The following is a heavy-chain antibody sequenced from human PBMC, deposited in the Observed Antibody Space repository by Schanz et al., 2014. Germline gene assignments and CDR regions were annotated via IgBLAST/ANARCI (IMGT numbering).Heavy chain of an antibody. V-gene: IGHV1-18*01. CDR1: GYIFGSHG. D-gene: IGHD3-10*01. J-gene: IGHJ3*02. CDR3: ARVHIATYHYNSPGAFDI. Sequence: QLMLSGSEVRKPGASVKVSCKASGYIFGSHGMTWVRQAPGQGPELMGWINAHTGNTQYAQKFPGRVNMTRDTVTATVHLELTRLRTDDTAIYYCARVHIATYHYNSPGAFDIWGRGTRVTVSS. CDR2: INAHTGNT.